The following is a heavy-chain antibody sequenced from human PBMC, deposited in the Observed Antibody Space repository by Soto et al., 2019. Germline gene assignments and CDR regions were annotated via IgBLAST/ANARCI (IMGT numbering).Heavy chain of an antibody. V-gene: IGHV3-33*01. CDR3: ARELGTYYYDY. CDR2: ISYDGNNK. D-gene: IGHD3-10*01. J-gene: IGHJ4*02. CDR1: GLTFSSYG. Sequence: QVQLVESGGGVVQPGRSLRLSCAASGLTFSSYGMHWVRQAPGKGLECVAVISYDGNNKYYADSVKGRFTISRDNSKSMLYLQMNSLRAEDTAVYYCARELGTYYYDYWGQGTLVTVSS.